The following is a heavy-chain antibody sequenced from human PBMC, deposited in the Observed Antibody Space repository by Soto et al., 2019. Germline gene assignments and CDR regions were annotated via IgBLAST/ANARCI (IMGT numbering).Heavy chain of an antibody. Sequence: QVQLVQSVAEVKKPGSSVKVSCKASGGTFSSYAISWVRQAPGQGREWMGGIIPIFVTANYAQKFQGRVTITADESTSTAYMELSSLRSEDTAVYYCALCAELELRWFDPWGQGTLVTVSS. V-gene: IGHV1-69*01. J-gene: IGHJ5*02. CDR2: IIPIFVTA. CDR3: ALCAELELRWFDP. D-gene: IGHD1-7*01. CDR1: GGTFSSYA.